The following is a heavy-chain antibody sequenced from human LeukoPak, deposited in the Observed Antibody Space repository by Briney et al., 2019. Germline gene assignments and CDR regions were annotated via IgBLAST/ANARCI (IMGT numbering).Heavy chain of an antibody. D-gene: IGHD4-17*01. CDR1: GFTFSSYA. V-gene: IGHV3-23*01. Sequence: PGRSLRLSCAASGFTFSSYAMSWVRQAPGKGLEWVSAISGSGGSTYYADSVKGRFTISRDKSKNTLYVQMNSLRVDDTAVYYCAKGPFGDYAMYYYGMDVWGQGTTVTVSS. CDR3: AKGPFGDYAMYYYGMDV. J-gene: IGHJ6*02. CDR2: ISGSGGST.